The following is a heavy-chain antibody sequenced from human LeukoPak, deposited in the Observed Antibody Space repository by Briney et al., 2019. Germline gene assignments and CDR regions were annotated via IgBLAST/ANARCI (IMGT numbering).Heavy chain of an antibody. CDR2: ISGSGGST. Sequence: GGSLRLSCAASGFTFNSYAMSCVRQAPGKGLEWVSAISGSGGSTYYAHSVKGRFTISRDSSKNTLYLQMNSLRAEDTAVYYCAKARSGSSSWYDYWGQGTLVTVSS. CDR3: AKARSGSSSWYDY. D-gene: IGHD6-13*01. CDR1: GFTFNSYA. J-gene: IGHJ4*02. V-gene: IGHV3-23*01.